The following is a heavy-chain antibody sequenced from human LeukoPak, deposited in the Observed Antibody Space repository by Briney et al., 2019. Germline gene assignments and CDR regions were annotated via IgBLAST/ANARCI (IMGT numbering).Heavy chain of an antibody. CDR1: GGSISRPSYY. Sequence: SETLSPTCTVSGGSISRPSYYWGWIRQPPGKGLEWVGSIYYGGSTHYNSSLGSRVTISVDTSKNQLSLKVSSVTAADTAVYYCARQLRIAAAPYYFDYWGQGTLVTVSS. V-gene: IGHV4-39*01. J-gene: IGHJ4*02. CDR2: IYYGGST. D-gene: IGHD6-13*01. CDR3: ARQLRIAAAPYYFDY.